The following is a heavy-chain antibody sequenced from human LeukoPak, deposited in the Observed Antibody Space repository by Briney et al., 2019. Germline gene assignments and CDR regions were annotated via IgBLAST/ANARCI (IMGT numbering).Heavy chain of an antibody. CDR1: GYTFTGYY. V-gene: IGHV1-2*02. CDR3: ARGPELWFGSHWFDP. J-gene: IGHJ5*02. Sequence: ASVKVSCKASGYTFTGYYMHWVRQAPGQGLERMGWINPNSGGTNYAQKFQGRVTMTRDTSISTAYMELRRLRSDDTAVYYCARGPELWFGSHWFDPWGQGTLVTVSS. D-gene: IGHD3-10*01. CDR2: INPNSGGT.